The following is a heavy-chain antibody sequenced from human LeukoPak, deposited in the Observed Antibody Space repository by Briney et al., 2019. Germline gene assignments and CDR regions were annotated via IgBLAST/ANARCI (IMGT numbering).Heavy chain of an antibody. CDR2: IYYSGST. Sequence: SETLSLTCTVSGGSISSYYWSWLRQPPGKGLEWIGYIYYSGSTNYNPSLKSRVTISVDTSKNQFSLKLSSVTAADTAVYYCATGARYYFDYWGQGTLVTVSS. J-gene: IGHJ4*02. V-gene: IGHV4-59*01. CDR3: ATGARYYFDY. CDR1: GGSISSYY. D-gene: IGHD6-6*01.